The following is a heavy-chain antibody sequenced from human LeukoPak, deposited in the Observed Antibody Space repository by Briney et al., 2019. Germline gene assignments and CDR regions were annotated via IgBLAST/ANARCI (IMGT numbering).Heavy chain of an antibody. V-gene: IGHV1-2*02. Sequence: ASVKVSCKASGYTFTGYYMHWVRQAPGQGLEWMGWINPNSGGTNYAQKFQGRVTMTRDTSISTAYMELSSLRSEDTAVYYCARGSSGATSQFDYWGQGTLVTVSS. D-gene: IGHD3-10*01. CDR2: INPNSGGT. J-gene: IGHJ4*02. CDR1: GYTFTGYY. CDR3: ARGSSGATSQFDY.